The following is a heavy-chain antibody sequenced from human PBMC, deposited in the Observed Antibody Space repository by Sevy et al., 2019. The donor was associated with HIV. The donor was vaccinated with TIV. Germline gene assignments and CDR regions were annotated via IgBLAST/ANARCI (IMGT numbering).Heavy chain of an antibody. V-gene: IGHV1-69*13. CDR3: ARGGGNGWYYFDY. J-gene: IGHJ4*02. CDR1: GGTFSSYG. CDR2: IIPILGTV. D-gene: IGHD6-19*01. Sequence: APVKVSCKASGGTFSSYGISWVRQAPGQALEWMGGIIPILGTVNYAQKFQGRVTITADESTKTAYMELSSLRSEDTAVYYCARGGGNGWYYFDYWGQETLVTVSS.